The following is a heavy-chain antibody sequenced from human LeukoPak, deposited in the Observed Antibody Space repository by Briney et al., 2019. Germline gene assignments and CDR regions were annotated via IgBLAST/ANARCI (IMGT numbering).Heavy chain of an antibody. CDR3: ARDRTITMVRGVINPYNWFDP. D-gene: IGHD3-10*01. Sequence: PSETLSLTCTVSGGSISSYYWSWIRQPPGKGLEWIGYIYYSGSTNYNPSLKSRVTISVDTSKNQFSLKLTSVTAADTAVYYCARDRTITMVRGVINPYNWFDPWGQGTLVTVSS. CDR2: IYYSGST. V-gene: IGHV4-59*12. CDR1: GGSISSYY. J-gene: IGHJ5*02.